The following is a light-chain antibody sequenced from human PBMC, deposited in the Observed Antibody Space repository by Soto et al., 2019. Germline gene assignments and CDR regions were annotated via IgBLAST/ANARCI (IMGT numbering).Light chain of an antibody. Sequence: QSALTQPPSASGSPGQSVTISCTGTSSDVGGYNYVSWYQQHPGKAPKLMIYEVSKRPSRVPDRFSGSKSGNTASLTVSGLQAEDEADYYCSSYAGSNNLVFGGGTQLTVL. CDR2: EVS. V-gene: IGLV2-8*01. CDR1: SSDVGGYNY. J-gene: IGLJ2*01. CDR3: SSYAGSNNLV.